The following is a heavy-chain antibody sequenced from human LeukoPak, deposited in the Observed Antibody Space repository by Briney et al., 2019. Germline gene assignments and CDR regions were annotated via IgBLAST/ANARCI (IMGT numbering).Heavy chain of an antibody. V-gene: IGHV4-39*01. CDR3: ARQSCTDTSCTVFRWYFDL. D-gene: IGHD2-2*01. CDR2: FYYRGSP. Sequence: SEALSLTCTVSGDSFSSNRYYWGWLRQPPGQVLEWIGSFYYRGSPYYNPSLKSRVTISVDTSKNQFSLRLSSVTAADTAIYYCARQSCTDTSCTVFRWYFDLWGRGTLVTVSS. CDR1: GDSFSSNRYY. J-gene: IGHJ2*01.